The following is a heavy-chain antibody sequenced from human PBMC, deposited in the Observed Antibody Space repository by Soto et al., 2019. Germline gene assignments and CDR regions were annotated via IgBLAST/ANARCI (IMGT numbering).Heavy chain of an antibody. CDR2: TKNKANRYTT. D-gene: IGHD1-26*01. Sequence: EVQLVESGGGLVQPGGSLRLSCAASGFTLSDHYMDWVRQAPGKGLEWVGRTKNKANRYTTEYAASVKGRFTISRDDSENSVYLQMNSLKTEDTAVYYCVRWASGSPDYWGQGTLVTVSS. J-gene: IGHJ4*02. V-gene: IGHV3-72*01. CDR3: VRWASGSPDY. CDR1: GFTLSDHY.